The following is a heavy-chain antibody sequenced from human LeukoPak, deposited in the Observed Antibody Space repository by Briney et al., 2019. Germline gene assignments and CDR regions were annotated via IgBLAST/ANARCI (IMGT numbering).Heavy chain of an antibody. Sequence: PGGSLRLSCAASGFTVSSNYMSWVRQAPGKGLEWVSVIYSGGSTYYADSVKGRFTISRDNSKNTLYLRMNSLRAEDTAVYYCARGYYYDSSGYLLDWGQGTLVTVSS. D-gene: IGHD3-22*01. CDR3: ARGYYYDSSGYLLD. V-gene: IGHV3-53*01. CDR2: IYSGGST. CDR1: GFTVSSNY. J-gene: IGHJ4*02.